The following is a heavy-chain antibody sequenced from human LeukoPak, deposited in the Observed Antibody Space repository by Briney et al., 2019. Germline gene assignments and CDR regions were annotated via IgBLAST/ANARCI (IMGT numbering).Heavy chain of an antibody. D-gene: IGHD3-16*01. CDR3: ARDSSYAFDI. V-gene: IGHV3-48*02. Sequence: GGSLRLSCAASGFTFSSHALNWVRQAPGKGLEWVSYISVSSGTMYYADSVKGRFIISRDNAKNALYLQMNSLRDEDTAVYYCARDSSYAFDIWGQGTLVTVSS. CDR1: GFTFSSHA. CDR2: ISVSSGTM. J-gene: IGHJ4*02.